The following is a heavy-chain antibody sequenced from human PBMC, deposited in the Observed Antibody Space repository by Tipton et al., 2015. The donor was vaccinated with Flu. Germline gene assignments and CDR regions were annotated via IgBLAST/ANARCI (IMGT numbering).Heavy chain of an antibody. CDR2: IYASGST. CDR1: GGSLSSYY. CDR3: ARVPSGWGGYFDL. V-gene: IGHV4-4*07. Sequence: TLSLTCTVSGGSLSSYYWSWIRQPAGKGLEWIGRIYASGSTNYNPSLKSRVTMSVDTSKNQFSLKLSSVTAADTAVYYCARVPSGWGGYFDLWGRGTLVTVSS. J-gene: IGHJ2*01. D-gene: IGHD3-16*01.